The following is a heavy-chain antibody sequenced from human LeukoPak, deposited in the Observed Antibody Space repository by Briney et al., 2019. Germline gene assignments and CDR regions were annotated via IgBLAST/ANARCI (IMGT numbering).Heavy chain of an antibody. D-gene: IGHD3-3*01. J-gene: IGHJ5*02. CDR2: IYHSGST. Sequence: PSQTLSLTCTVSGGSISSGGYYWSWIRQPPGKGLEWIGYIYHSGSTYYNPSLKSRVTISVDRSKNQFSLKLSSVTAADTAVYYCARRSLRFLERVPTIAFDPWGQGTLVTVSS. V-gene: IGHV4-30-2*01. CDR1: GGSISSGGYY. CDR3: ARRSLRFLERVPTIAFDP.